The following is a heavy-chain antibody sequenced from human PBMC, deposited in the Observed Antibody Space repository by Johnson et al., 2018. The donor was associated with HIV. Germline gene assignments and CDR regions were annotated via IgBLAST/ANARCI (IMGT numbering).Heavy chain of an antibody. V-gene: IGHV3-30*03. CDR2: ISYDASNI. Sequence: QMLLVESGGGLVQPGGSLRLSGAASGLTFRDHYMDWVRQAPGKGLEWVAVISYDASNIYYADSVKGRFTISRDNSKNTLNLQMNSLRVEDTAVYYCARVRVGAFDIWGQGTMVTVSS. CDR1: GLTFRDHY. CDR3: ARVRVGAFDI. J-gene: IGHJ3*02. D-gene: IGHD1-26*01.